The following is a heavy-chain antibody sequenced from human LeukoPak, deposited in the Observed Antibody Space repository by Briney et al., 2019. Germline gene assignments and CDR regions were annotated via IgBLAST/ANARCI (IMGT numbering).Heavy chain of an antibody. CDR2: ISYDGSNK. D-gene: IGHD5-18*01. V-gene: IGHV3-30-3*01. CDR1: GFTISSDA. J-gene: IGHJ4*02. CDR3: ARESARYSDGYGVGLDY. Sequence: PGGSLTLTCAASGFTISSDAMNWVSQAPPKGLEWVAGISYDGSNKYYADSVKGRFTISRDNSKNTLYLQMNSLRAEDTAVYYCARESARYSDGYGVGLDYWGQGTLVTVSS.